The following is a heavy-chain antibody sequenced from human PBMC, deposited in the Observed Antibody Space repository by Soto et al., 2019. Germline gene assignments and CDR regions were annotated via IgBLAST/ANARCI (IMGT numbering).Heavy chain of an antibody. V-gene: IGHV3-74*01. CDR1: GFTFTNYW. Sequence: EVQLVQSGGGAVQPGGSLRLSCAASGFTFTNYWMHWVRQVPGKGLVWVSRIDGGGTGTSYSDSVRGRFTISRDNAENTLNLQMNGLRAVDSAVYYCRTVFEYWGQGTLVTVSS. J-gene: IGHJ4*02. D-gene: IGHD1-1*01. CDR2: IDGGGTGT. CDR3: RTVFEY.